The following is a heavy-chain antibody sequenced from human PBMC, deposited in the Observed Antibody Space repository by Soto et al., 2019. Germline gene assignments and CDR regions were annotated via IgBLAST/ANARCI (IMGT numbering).Heavy chain of an antibody. J-gene: IGHJ6*02. Sequence: QVQLVQSGAEVKKPGSSVKVSCKASGGTFSSYAISWVRQAPGQGLEWMGGIIPIFGTANYAQKFQGRVPITADESTSTAYMELSSLRSEDTAVYYCARAGDIVVVPAALNYYYGMDVWGQGTTVTVSS. CDR2: IIPIFGTA. V-gene: IGHV1-69*01. CDR1: GGTFSSYA. CDR3: ARAGDIVVVPAALNYYYGMDV. D-gene: IGHD2-2*01.